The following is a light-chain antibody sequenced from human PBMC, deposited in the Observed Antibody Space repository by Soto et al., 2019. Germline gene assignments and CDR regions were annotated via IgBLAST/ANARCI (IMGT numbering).Light chain of an antibody. CDR2: GAS. CDR3: QLYGSSPKLT. V-gene: IGKV3-20*01. CDR1: QSVSSSY. J-gene: IGKJ4*01. Sequence: EIVLTQSPGTLSLSPGERATLSCRASQSVSSSYLVWYQQKPGQAPRLLIYGASSRATGIPDRFSGSGSGTDFTLTISRLEPEDFAVYYCQLYGSSPKLTFGGGTKLDIK.